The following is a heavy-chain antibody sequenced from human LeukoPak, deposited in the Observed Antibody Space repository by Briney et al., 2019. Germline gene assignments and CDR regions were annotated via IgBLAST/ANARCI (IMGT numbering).Heavy chain of an antibody. CDR3: ARDKGYCSGGSCLYYFDY. Sequence: GGSPRLSCAASGFTFSSYGMHWVRQAPGKGLEWVAVIWYDGSNKYYADSVKGRFTISRDNSKNTLYLQMNSLGAEDTAVYYCARDKGYCSGGSCLYYFDYWGQGTLVTVSS. CDR1: GFTFSSYG. CDR2: IWYDGSNK. V-gene: IGHV3-33*01. J-gene: IGHJ4*02. D-gene: IGHD2-15*01.